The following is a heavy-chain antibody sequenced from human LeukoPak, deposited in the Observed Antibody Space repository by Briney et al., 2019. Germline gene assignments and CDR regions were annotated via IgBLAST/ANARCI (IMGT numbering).Heavy chain of an antibody. CDR2: MSPNSGDT. V-gene: IGHV1-8*01. J-gene: IGHJ4*02. Sequence: ASVKVSCKASGYTFTTHDINWVRQATGQGLEWLGWMSPNSGDTGYAHKFQGRVTMTSDSSISTAYMELSSLRSEDTAIYYCVRTPPNWGFDYWGQGILVTVSS. CDR1: GYTFTTHD. CDR3: VRTPPNWGFDY. D-gene: IGHD7-27*01.